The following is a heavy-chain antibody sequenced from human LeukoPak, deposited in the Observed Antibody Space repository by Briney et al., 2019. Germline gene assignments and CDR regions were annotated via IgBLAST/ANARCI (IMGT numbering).Heavy chain of an antibody. CDR2: IYYSGST. V-gene: IGHV4-59*12. D-gene: IGHD3-10*01. Sequence: SETLSLTCTVSGGSISSYYWSWIRQPPGKGLEWIGYIYYSGSTNYNPSLKSRVTISVDKSKNQFSLKLSSVTAADTAVYYCARLITMVRGLEDWFDPWGQGSLVTVSS. CDR3: ARLITMVRGLEDWFDP. CDR1: GGSISSYY. J-gene: IGHJ5*02.